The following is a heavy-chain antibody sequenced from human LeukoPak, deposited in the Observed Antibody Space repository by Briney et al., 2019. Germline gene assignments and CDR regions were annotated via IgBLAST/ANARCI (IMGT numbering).Heavy chain of an antibody. CDR1: GGSISSGDYY. CDR2: IYYSGST. V-gene: IGHV4-30-4*01. Sequence: PSETLSLTCTVSGGSISSGDYYWSWIRQPPGKGLEWIGYIYYSGSTYYNPSLKSRVTISVDTSKNQFSLKLSSVTAADTAVYYCARKDYYDTQGNAFDIWGQGTMVTVSS. J-gene: IGHJ3*02. CDR3: ARKDYYDTQGNAFDI. D-gene: IGHD3-22*01.